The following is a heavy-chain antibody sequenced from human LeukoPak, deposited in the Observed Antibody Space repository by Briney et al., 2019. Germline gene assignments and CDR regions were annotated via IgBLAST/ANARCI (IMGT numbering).Heavy chain of an antibody. CDR2: SYYSGST. CDR1: GGSISSSSYY. Sequence: PSETLSLTCTVSGGSISSSSYYWGWIRQPPGKGLEWIGSSYYSGSTYYNPSLKSRVTISVDTSKNQFSLKLSSVTAADTAVYYCARQSGFYSNSSYYYYGMDVWGQGTTVTVSS. CDR3: ARQSGFYSNSSYYYYGMDV. D-gene: IGHD4-11*01. J-gene: IGHJ6*02. V-gene: IGHV4-39*01.